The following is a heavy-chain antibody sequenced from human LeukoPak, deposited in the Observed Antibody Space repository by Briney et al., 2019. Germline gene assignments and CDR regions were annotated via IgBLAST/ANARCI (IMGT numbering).Heavy chain of an antibody. J-gene: IGHJ4*02. D-gene: IGHD3-22*01. V-gene: IGHV3-30*02. CDR1: GFTFSSYG. CDR2: IRYDGSNK. Sequence: PGGSLRLSCAASGFTFSSYGMHWVRQAPGKGLEWVAFIRYDGSNKYYADSVKGRFTISRDNSKNTLYLQMNSLRAEDTAVYYCAKAFYYYDSSGYYFSFDYWGQGTLVTVSS. CDR3: AKAFYYYDSSGYYFSFDY.